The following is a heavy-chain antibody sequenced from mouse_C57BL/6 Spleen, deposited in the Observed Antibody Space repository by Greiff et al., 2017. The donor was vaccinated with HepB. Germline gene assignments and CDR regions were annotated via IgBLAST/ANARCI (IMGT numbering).Heavy chain of an antibody. CDR3: AGYYYGSSLYWYFDV. D-gene: IGHD1-1*01. J-gene: IGHJ1*03. CDR1: GYAFSSSW. Sequence: VQLQQSGPELVKPGASVKISCKASGYAFSSSWMNWVKQRPGKGLEWIGRIYPGDGDTNYNGKFKGKATLTADKSSSTAYMQLSSLTSEDSAVYFCAGYYYGSSLYWYFDVWGTGTTVTVSS. CDR2: IYPGDGDT. V-gene: IGHV1-82*01.